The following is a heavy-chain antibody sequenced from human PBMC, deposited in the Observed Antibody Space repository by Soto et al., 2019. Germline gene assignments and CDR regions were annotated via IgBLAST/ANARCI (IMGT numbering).Heavy chain of an antibody. V-gene: IGHV3-21*01. Sequence: GGSLRLSCAASGFTFSSYSMNWVRQAPGKGREWVSSISSSSSYVDCAGSVKGRVTISRDNAKNSLYLQMNSLRAEDTAVYYCARDYYDSSGYFSAEYFQHWGQGTLVTVSS. CDR2: ISSSSSYV. J-gene: IGHJ1*01. CDR1: GFTFSSYS. D-gene: IGHD3-22*01. CDR3: ARDYYDSSGYFSAEYFQH.